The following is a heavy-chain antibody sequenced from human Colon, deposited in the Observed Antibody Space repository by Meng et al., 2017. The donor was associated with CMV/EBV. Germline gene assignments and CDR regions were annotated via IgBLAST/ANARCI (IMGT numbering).Heavy chain of an antibody. CDR1: GFTFSSYW. D-gene: IGHD4/OR15-4a*01. J-gene: IGHJ4*02. Sequence: GGSLRLSCAASGFTFSSYWMHWVRQSPEKGLMWVARISHEGSRTMYADSVKGRFTVSRDNARNALYLQMSSLRDDDTAVYYCARDRLGDNDYVFDQWGQGMMVTVSS. CDR3: ARDRLGDNDYVFDQ. V-gene: IGHV3-74*03. CDR2: ISHEGSRT.